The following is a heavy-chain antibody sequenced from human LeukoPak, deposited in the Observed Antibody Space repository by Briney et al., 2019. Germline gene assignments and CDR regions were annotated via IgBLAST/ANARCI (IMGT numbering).Heavy chain of an antibody. CDR3: ARGYPYYYDSSGYYLGY. V-gene: IGHV3-30*04. Sequence: PGGSLRLSCAASGFTFSSYAMHWVRQAPGKGLEWVAVISYDVSNEYYADSVKGRFTISRDNSKNTLYLQMNSLRAEDTAVYYCARGYPYYYDSSGYYLGYWGQGTLVTVSS. CDR2: ISYDVSNE. CDR1: GFTFSSYA. J-gene: IGHJ4*02. D-gene: IGHD3-22*01.